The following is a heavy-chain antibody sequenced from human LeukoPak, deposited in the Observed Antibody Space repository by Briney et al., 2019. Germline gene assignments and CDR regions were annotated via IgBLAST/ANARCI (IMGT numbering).Heavy chain of an antibody. CDR2: FDPEDGET. D-gene: IGHD3-22*01. J-gene: IGHJ4*02. Sequence: ASVKVSCKVSGYTLTELSMHWVRQAPGKGLEWMGGFDPEDGETIYAQKFQGRVTMTEDTSTDTTYMELSSLRSEDTAVYYCAIAPSDYYDSSGYWGFDYWGQGTLVTVS. V-gene: IGHV1-24*01. CDR1: GYTLTELS. CDR3: AIAPSDYYDSSGYWGFDY.